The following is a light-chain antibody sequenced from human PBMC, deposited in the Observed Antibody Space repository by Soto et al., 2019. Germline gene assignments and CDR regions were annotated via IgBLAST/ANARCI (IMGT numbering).Light chain of an antibody. V-gene: IGLV2-23*01. J-gene: IGLJ2*01. Sequence: QSALTQPASVSGSPGQSLTISCTGTSSDVGSYNLVSWYQQHPGKAPKLMIYEGSKRPSGVSNRFSGSKSGNTASLTISGLQAEDEADYYCCSYAGSSTGVFGGGTKLTVL. CDR3: CSYAGSSTGV. CDR1: SSDVGSYNL. CDR2: EGS.